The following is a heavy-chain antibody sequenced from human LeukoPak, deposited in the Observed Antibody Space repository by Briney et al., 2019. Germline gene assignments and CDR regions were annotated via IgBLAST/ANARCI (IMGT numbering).Heavy chain of an antibody. J-gene: IGHJ4*02. CDR3: ATGSPGMAAAAGARNY. V-gene: IGHV3-66*01. CDR1: GFTVGNNQ. CDR2: AYSGGTT. D-gene: IGHD6-25*01. Sequence: TGGSLRLSCAASGFTVGNNQMTWVRQASGKGLELVSLAYSGGTTRYADSVKGRFTISGDNSKNTVYLQMNSLRAEDTAVYYCATGSPGMAAAAGARNYWGQGTLVTVSS.